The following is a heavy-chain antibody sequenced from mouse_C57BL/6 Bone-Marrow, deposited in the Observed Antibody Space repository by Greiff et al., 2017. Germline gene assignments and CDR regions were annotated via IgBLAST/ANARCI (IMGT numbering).Heavy chain of an antibody. Sequence: VQLQQSGAELARPGASVKLSCKASGYTFTSYGISWVKQRTGQGLEWIGEIYPRSGNTYYNEKFKGKATLTADKSSSTAYMELRSLTSEDSAVYFYARNERFSYWGQGTLVTVSA. CDR1: GYTFTSYG. J-gene: IGHJ3*01. V-gene: IGHV1-81*01. CDR3: ARNERFSY. CDR2: IYPRSGNT.